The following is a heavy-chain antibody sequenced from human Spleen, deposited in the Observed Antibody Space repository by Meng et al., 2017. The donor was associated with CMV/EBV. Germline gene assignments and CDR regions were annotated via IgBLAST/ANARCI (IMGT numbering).Heavy chain of an antibody. CDR1: GGTFSSYD. Sequence: SGGTFSSYDIRWVRQAPGQGLEWMGGIIPILGIANYAQKFQGRVTITADKSTSTAYMELSSLRSEDTAVYYCARDMSYYGSGSYVHYWGQGTLVTVSS. J-gene: IGHJ4*02. V-gene: IGHV1-69*10. CDR2: IIPILGIA. D-gene: IGHD3-10*01. CDR3: ARDMSYYGSGSYVHY.